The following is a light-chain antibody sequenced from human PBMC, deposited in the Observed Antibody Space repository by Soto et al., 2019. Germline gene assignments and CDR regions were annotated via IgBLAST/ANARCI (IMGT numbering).Light chain of an antibody. V-gene: IGKV3-11*01. Sequence: EIVLTQSPATLSLSPGERATLSCRASQSVSSYLAWYQQKPGQAPRVLIYDASNRATGIPARFSGSGSGTDLILTISSLEPEDFAVYYCQQRSNWPRFTFGPGTKVDIK. CDR3: QQRSNWPRFT. J-gene: IGKJ3*01. CDR1: QSVSSY. CDR2: DAS.